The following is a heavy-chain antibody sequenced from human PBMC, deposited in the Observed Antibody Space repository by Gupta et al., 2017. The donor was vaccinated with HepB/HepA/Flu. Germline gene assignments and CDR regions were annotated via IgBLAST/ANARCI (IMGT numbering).Heavy chain of an antibody. J-gene: IGHJ6*02. CDR1: GGSISTSY. V-gene: IGHV4-59*08. Sequence: QVQLQESGPGLVKPSETLSLTCTVSGGSISTSYWNWIRQPPGKGLEWIGYIYYSGITNYNPSLKSRVTMSVDTSKNQLSLKLSSVTAADTAVYYCVRLIQYYYGMDVWGQGTAVTVSS. CDR2: IYYSGIT. CDR3: VRLIQYYYGMDV.